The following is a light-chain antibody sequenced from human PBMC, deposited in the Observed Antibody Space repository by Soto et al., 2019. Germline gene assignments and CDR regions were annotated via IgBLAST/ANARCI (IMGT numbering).Light chain of an antibody. CDR1: SSDVGGYNY. CDR2: DVS. J-gene: IGLJ1*01. CDR3: SSYTSSSTYV. V-gene: IGLV2-14*01. Sequence: LTQPASVSGSPGQSITTSCTGTSSDVGGYNYVSWYQQHPGKAPKLMIYDVSNRPSGVSNRFSGSKSGNTASLTISGLQAEDEADYYCSSYTSSSTYVFGTGTKVTVL.